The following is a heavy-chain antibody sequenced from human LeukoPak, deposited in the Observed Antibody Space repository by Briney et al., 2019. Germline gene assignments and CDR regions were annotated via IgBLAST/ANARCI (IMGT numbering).Heavy chain of an antibody. J-gene: IGHJ4*02. D-gene: IGHD3-10*01. Sequence: ASVKVSCTVSGYTLTELSMHWVRQAPGKGLEWMGGFDPEDGETIYAQKFQGRVTITEDTSTDTAYMELSSLRSEDTAVYYCAARGRGVTTARVYWGQGTLVTVSS. CDR3: AARGRGVTTARVY. CDR2: FDPEDGET. CDR1: GYTLTELS. V-gene: IGHV1-24*01.